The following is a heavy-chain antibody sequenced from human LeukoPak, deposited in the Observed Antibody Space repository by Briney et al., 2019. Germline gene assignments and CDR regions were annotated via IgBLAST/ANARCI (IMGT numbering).Heavy chain of an antibody. CDR1: GFTFGSYW. CDR2: IDRDGRST. D-gene: IGHD2-15*01. V-gene: IGHV3-74*01. Sequence: GGSLRLSCAASGFTFGSYWMHWVRQAPGKGLVWVSHIDRDGRSTNYAGSVKGRFTISRDNARNTLFLQMNSLRAEDTAVYFCVRDGQGSTPLDYWGQGTLVTVSS. CDR3: VRDGQGSTPLDY. J-gene: IGHJ4*02.